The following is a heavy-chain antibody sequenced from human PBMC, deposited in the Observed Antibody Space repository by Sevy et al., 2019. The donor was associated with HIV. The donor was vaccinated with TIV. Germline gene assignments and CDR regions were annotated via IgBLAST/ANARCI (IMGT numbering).Heavy chain of an antibody. Sequence: GGSLRLSCAASGFTFSKYSMSWVRQPPGKGLEWVSTLSFGCGEINYADSVKGRFTISRDNSKSSVYLQMNNLRPEDTDVYSCAREGCTKPHDYWGQGTLVTVSS. J-gene: IGHJ4*02. V-gene: IGHV3-23*01. D-gene: IGHD2-8*01. CDR3: AREGCTKPHDY. CDR1: GFTFSKYS. CDR2: LSFGCGEI.